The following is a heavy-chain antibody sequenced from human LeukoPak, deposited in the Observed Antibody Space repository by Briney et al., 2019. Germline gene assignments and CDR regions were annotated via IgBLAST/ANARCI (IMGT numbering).Heavy chain of an antibody. CDR2: ISSSSSYI. V-gene: IGHV3-21*01. CDR3: ASSLTIFGVVTRDMDV. D-gene: IGHD3-3*01. J-gene: IGHJ6*03. CDR1: GFTFSSYS. Sequence: TGGSLRLSCAASGFTFSSYSMNWVRQAPGKGLEWVSSISSSSSYIYYADSVKGRFTISRDNAKNSLYLQMNSLRAEDTAVYYCASSLTIFGVVTRDMDVWGKGTTVTVSS.